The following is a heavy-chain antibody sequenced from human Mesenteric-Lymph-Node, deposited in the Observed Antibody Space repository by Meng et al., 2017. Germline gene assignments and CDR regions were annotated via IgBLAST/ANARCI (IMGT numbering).Heavy chain of an antibody. CDR3: ARGQRSYSGSYPEWFDP. CDR1: GGSISSGDYY. Sequence: LQESGPGLVKPSQTPSLTCTVSGGSISSGDYYWSWIRQPPGKGLEWIGCIYYSGSTYYNPSLKGRVTISVDTSKNQFSLNLSSVTAADTAVYYCARGQRSYSGSYPEWFDPWGQGTLVTVSS. V-gene: IGHV4-30-4*01. D-gene: IGHD1-26*01. J-gene: IGHJ5*02. CDR2: IYYSGST.